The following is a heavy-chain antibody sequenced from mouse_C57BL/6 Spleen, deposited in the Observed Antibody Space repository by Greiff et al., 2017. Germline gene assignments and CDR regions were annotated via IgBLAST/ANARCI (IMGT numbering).Heavy chain of an antibody. Sequence: QVTLKVSGPGILQSSQTLSLTCSFSGFSLSTSGMGVSWIRQPSGKGLEWLAHIYWDDDKRYNPSLKSRLTISKDTSRNQVFFKITSVDTADTATYYGARNSLYDGYYVDAMDYWGQGTSVTVSS. V-gene: IGHV8-12*01. CDR2: IYWDDDK. CDR3: ARNSLYDGYYVDAMDY. J-gene: IGHJ4*01. CDR1: GFSLSTSGMG. D-gene: IGHD2-3*01.